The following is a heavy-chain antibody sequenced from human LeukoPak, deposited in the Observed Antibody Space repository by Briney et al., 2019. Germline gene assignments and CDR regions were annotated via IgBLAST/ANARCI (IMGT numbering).Heavy chain of an antibody. V-gene: IGHV3-30*18. CDR2: ISYDGSNK. D-gene: IGHD2-21*02. CDR1: GFTFSSYG. J-gene: IGHJ6*02. Sequence: GGSLRLSCAASGFTFSSYGMHWVRQAPGKGLEWVAVISYDGSNKYYADSVKGRFTISRDNSKNTLYLQMNSLRAEDTAVYYCAKERDWGYYYYGMDVWGQGTTVTVSS. CDR3: AKERDWGYYYYGMDV.